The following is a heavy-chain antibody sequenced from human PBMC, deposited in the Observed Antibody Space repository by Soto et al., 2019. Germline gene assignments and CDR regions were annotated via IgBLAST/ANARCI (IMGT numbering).Heavy chain of an antibody. CDR3: TTYHGDYDFDH. J-gene: IGHJ5*02. Sequence: QVQLVQSGAEVKKPGASVKVSCKVSGYTLNEVAMHWVRQAPGKGLEWLGGFDPDEAETIYAQHFQGRVTMTEDTSTDTVYMELRRLRSEDTALYFCTTYHGDYDFDHWGQGTLVTVSS. V-gene: IGHV1-24*01. CDR1: GYTLNEVA. CDR2: FDPDEAET. D-gene: IGHD4-17*01.